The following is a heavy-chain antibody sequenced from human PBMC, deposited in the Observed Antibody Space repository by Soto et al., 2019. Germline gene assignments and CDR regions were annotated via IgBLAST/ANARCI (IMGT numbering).Heavy chain of an antibody. D-gene: IGHD6-6*01. CDR3: ARERPDGARLDP. Sequence: ETLSLTCAVSGGSINSRYWWSWVRQSPGKGLEWIGEIYHSGNTNYNPSLKSRVTISVDKSKNQFSLNLSSVTAADTAVYYCARERPDGARLDPWGQGTLVTVSS. V-gene: IGHV4-4*02. CDR1: GGSINSRYW. J-gene: IGHJ5*02. CDR2: IYHSGNT.